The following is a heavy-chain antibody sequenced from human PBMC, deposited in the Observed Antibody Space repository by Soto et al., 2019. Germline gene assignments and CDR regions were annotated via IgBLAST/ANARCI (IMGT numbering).Heavy chain of an antibody. CDR2: FDPEDGET. Sequence: GASVKVSCKVSGYTLTELSMHWVRQAPGKGLEWMGGFDPEDGETIYAQKFQGRVTMTRDTSTSTAYMELSSLRSEDTAVYYCARRYRSGYYKGTNWFDPWGQGTLVTSPQ. D-gene: IGHD3-3*01. V-gene: IGHV1-24*01. J-gene: IGHJ5*02. CDR1: GYTLTELS. CDR3: ARRYRSGYYKGTNWFDP.